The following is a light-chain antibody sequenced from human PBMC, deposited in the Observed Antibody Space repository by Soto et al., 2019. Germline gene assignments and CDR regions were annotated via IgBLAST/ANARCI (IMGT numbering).Light chain of an antibody. J-gene: IGKJ2*01. CDR2: WSS. Sequence: DIVMTQSPDFLAVSLGERAAINCKSSQNILNSSNNKNSLAWYQQRPGQPPRLLIYWSSIRESGVPDRFSGGWSGTHFTLTITNLQAEDVAVYYCKQFYSAPPYSVGQGTKLEIK. CDR1: QNILNSSNNKNS. V-gene: IGKV4-1*01. CDR3: KQFYSAPPYS.